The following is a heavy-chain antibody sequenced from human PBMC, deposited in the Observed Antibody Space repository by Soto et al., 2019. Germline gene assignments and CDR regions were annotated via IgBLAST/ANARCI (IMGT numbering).Heavy chain of an antibody. CDR1: GFTVGNSY. J-gene: IGHJ4*02. V-gene: IGHV3-66*01. CDR3: ARCDGSATYCFFFAY. D-gene: IGHD3-10*01. Sequence: EVQVVESGGGLVQSGGSLTLSCAASGFTVGNSYMSWVRQAPGKGLEWVSAIYSGGSTYYADSVKGRFTISRDNSRNTLYLQMNSLRAEDTAVYFCARCDGSATYCFFFAYWGQGTPVTVSS. CDR2: IYSGGST.